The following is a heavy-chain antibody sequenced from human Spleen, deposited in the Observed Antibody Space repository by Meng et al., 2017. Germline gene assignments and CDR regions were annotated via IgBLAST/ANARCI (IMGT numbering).Heavy chain of an antibody. CDR1: GFTFSSYW. CDR3: SGHVDY. V-gene: IGHV3-7*03. Sequence: GESLKISCAASGFTFSSYWMSWVRQAPGKGLEWVANIQQEGNEKYYVDSVKGRFTISRDNAKNSLYLQMNSLKTEDTAVYYCSGHVDYWGHGTLVTVSS. J-gene: IGHJ4*01. CDR2: IQQEGNEK.